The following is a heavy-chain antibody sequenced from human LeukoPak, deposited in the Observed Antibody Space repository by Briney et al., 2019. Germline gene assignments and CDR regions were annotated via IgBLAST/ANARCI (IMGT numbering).Heavy chain of an antibody. CDR3: ARDRQPYVSGSLNWFDP. CDR1: GFTFSSYA. Sequence: GGSLRLSCAASGFTFSSYAMSWVRQAPGKGLEWVSYITSSSSTIYYADSVKGRFTISRDNAKNSLYLQMNSLRAEDTAVYYCARDRQPYVSGSLNWFDPWGQGTLVTVSS. V-gene: IGHV3-48*04. D-gene: IGHD3-10*01. CDR2: ITSSSSTI. J-gene: IGHJ5*02.